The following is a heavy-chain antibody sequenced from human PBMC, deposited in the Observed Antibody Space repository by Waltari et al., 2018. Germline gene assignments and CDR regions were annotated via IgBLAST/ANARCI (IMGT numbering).Heavy chain of an antibody. V-gene: IGHV4-38-2*01. CDR1: GYSISSGYY. Sequence: QVQLQESGPGLVKPSETLSLTCAVSGYSISSGYYWGWIRQPPGKGLEWIGSIYHSGGTYYNPSLKSRVTISVDTSKNQCSRKLSSVTAADTAVYYCARQELGYCSGGSCPGTYFDYWGQGTLVIVSS. J-gene: IGHJ4*02. CDR3: ARQELGYCSGGSCPGTYFDY. D-gene: IGHD2-15*01. CDR2: IYHSGGT.